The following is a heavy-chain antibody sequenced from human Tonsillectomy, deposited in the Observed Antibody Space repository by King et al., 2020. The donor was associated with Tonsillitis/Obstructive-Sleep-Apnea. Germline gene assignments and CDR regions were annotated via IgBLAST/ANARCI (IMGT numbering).Heavy chain of an antibody. CDR1: GGSISSGGYY. CDR2: IYYSGST. D-gene: IGHD3-10*01. J-gene: IGHJ4*02. V-gene: IGHV4-31*03. CDR3: AREGRPAMVRGVACGDY. Sequence: QLQESGPGLVKPSQTLSLTCTVSGGSISSGGYYWSWIRQHPGKGLEWIGYIYYSGSTYYNPSLKSRVTISVDTSKNQFSLKLCSVTAADTAVYYCAREGRPAMVRGVACGDYWGEGALVTVSS.